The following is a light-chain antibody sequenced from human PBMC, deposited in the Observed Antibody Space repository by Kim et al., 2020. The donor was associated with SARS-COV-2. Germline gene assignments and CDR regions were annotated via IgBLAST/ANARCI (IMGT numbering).Light chain of an antibody. J-gene: IGLJ3*02. CDR1: KLGDKE. CDR3: QARDSSTAWV. CDR2: QDS. V-gene: IGLV3-1*01. Sequence: SQRRRACITCSGGKLGDKEAGWYQRKPGQSPVLVIYQDSKRPSGIPEQFSGCNSGNTATLTISGTQAMDGGDYYCQARDSSTAWVFGGGTQLTVL.